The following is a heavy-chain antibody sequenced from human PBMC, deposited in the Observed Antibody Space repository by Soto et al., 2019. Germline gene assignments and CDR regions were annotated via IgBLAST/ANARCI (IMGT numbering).Heavy chain of an antibody. V-gene: IGHV3-15*01. Sequence: GGSLRLSCAASGFTFSNAWMSWVRQAPGKGLEWVGRIKSKTDGGTTDYAAPVKGRFTISRDDSKNTLYLQMNSLKTEDTAVYYCTTAPRSSSSPAYYYYSMDVWGQGTTVTVSS. D-gene: IGHD6-6*01. CDR2: IKSKTDGGTT. CDR1: GFTFSNAW. J-gene: IGHJ6*02. CDR3: TTAPRSSSSPAYYYYSMDV.